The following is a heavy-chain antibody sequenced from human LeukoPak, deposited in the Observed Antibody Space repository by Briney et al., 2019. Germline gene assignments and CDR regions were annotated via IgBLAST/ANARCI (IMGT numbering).Heavy chain of an antibody. CDR1: GFTFSSYA. Sequence: PGGSLRLSCAASGFTFSSYAMSWVRQAPGKGLEWVSAIGGSGGSTYYADSVKGRFTISRDNSKNTLYLQMNSLRAEDTAVYYCAESSREGSSWYGVYNWFDPWGQGTLVTVSS. V-gene: IGHV3-23*01. J-gene: IGHJ5*02. CDR3: AESSREGSSWYGVYNWFDP. CDR2: IGGSGGST. D-gene: IGHD6-13*01.